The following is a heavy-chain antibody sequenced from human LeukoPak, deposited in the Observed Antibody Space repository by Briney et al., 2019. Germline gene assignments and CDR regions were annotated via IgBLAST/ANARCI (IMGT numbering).Heavy chain of an antibody. CDR3: ARGGVLRFSEWLLGY. CDR1: GFTFSSYA. J-gene: IGHJ4*02. Sequence: PGGSLRLSCAASGFTFSSYAMSWVRQAPGKGLEWVSAISGSGGSTYYADSVKGRFTISRDNSKNTLYLQMNSLRAEDTAVYYCARGGVLRFSEWLLGYWGQGTLVTVSS. CDR2: ISGSGGST. V-gene: IGHV3-23*01. D-gene: IGHD3-3*01.